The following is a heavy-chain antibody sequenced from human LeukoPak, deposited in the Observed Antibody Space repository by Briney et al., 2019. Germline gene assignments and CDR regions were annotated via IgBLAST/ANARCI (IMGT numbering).Heavy chain of an antibody. V-gene: IGHV3-49*04. D-gene: IGHD5-24*01. J-gene: IGHJ6*02. CDR3: TRGPTGRWLYYGMDV. CDR2: IRSKGYGGTT. CDR1: GFTFGDHA. Sequence: PGRSLRLSCITSGFTFGDHAMSWVRQAPGKGLDWVGFIRSKGYGGTTEYAASVKGRFTISRDDSKSIAYLQMNSLKSEDTAVYYCTRGPTGRWLYYGMDVWGQGTTVIVSS.